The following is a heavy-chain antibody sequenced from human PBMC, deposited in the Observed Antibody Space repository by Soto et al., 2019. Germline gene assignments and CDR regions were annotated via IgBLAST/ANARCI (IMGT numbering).Heavy chain of an antibody. V-gene: IGHV3-48*02. CDR1: GFTFSSYS. D-gene: IGHD3-22*01. Sequence: PGGSLRLSCAASGFTFSSYSMNWVRQAPGKGLEWVSYISSSSSTIYYADSVKGRFTISRDNAKNSLYLQMNSLRDEDTAVYYCARDAFPYYYDSSGYDDAFDIWGQGTMVTVSS. CDR3: ARDAFPYYYDSSGYDDAFDI. J-gene: IGHJ3*02. CDR2: ISSSSSTI.